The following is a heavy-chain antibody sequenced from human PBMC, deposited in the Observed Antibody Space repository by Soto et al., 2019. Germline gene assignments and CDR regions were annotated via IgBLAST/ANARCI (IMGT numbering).Heavy chain of an antibody. J-gene: IGHJ5*02. CDR2: MYYNGNI. CDR1: GGSISTYY. D-gene: IGHD3-16*01. V-gene: IGHV4-59*01. Sequence: SETLSLTCTVSGGSISTYYWTWVRQSPVQGLEWIGYMYYNGNINYNPTLKNRVTISIDPSKNQFSLTLKSVTAADTAVYYCASGGNWFDPWGQGVLVTVSS. CDR3: ASGGNWFDP.